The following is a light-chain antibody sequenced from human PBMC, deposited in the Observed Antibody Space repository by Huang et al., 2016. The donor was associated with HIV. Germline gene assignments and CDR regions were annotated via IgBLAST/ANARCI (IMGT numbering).Light chain of an antibody. V-gene: IGKV3-15*01. CDR3: QQNNNWPPLFT. J-gene: IGKJ3*01. CDR1: QSVSSN. Sequence: EIVMTQSPATLSVSPGDRATLSCRASQSVSSNLAWYQQKPGQAPRLLIYGASTRATGIPARVSCSGSGTEFTLTISSLQSEDFAVYYCQQNNNWPPLFTFGPGTKVDIK. CDR2: GAS.